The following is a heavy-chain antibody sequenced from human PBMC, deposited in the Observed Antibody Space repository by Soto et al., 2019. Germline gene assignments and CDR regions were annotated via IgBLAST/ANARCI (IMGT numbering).Heavy chain of an antibody. J-gene: IGHJ4*02. D-gene: IGHD5-18*01. CDR3: AKDRWIQLWPYFDY. CDR1: GFTFISYA. Sequence: GALRLTCSASGFTFISYAMSWVRQAPGKGLEWVSAISGSGGSTYYADSVKGRFTISRDNSKNTLYLQMNSLRAEDTAVYYCAKDRWIQLWPYFDYWGQGTLVTVYS. V-gene: IGHV3-23*01. CDR2: ISGSGGST.